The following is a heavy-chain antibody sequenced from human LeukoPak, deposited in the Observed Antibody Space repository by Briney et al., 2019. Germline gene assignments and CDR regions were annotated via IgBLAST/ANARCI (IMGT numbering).Heavy chain of an antibody. CDR3: AKDIGPYYGSGRGYFDY. V-gene: IGHV3-48*03. J-gene: IGHJ4*02. D-gene: IGHD3-10*01. Sequence: PGGSLRLSCAASGFTFSSYEMNWVRQAPGKGLEWVSYISSSGSTIYYADSVKGRFTISRDNAKNSLYLQMNSLRAEDMALYYCAKDIGPYYGSGRGYFDYWGQGTLVTVSS. CDR1: GFTFSSYE. CDR2: ISSSGSTI.